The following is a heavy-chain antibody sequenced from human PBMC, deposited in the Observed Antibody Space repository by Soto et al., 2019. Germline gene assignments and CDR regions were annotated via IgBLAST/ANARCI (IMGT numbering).Heavy chain of an antibody. Sequence: PSETLSLTCTVSGASISSYYWSWIRQPPGKGLEWIGYIHYSGSANYNPSLQTRVTISLDTSKSQFSLKLNSVTAADSAVYFCARLEGLATISYYFDFWGPGALVTVSS. CDR1: GASISSYY. V-gene: IGHV4-59*08. J-gene: IGHJ4*02. CDR2: IHYSGSA. CDR3: ARLEGLATISYYFDF. D-gene: IGHD3-9*01.